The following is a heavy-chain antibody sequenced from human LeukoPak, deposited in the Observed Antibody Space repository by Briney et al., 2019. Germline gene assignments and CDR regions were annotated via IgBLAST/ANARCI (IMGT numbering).Heavy chain of an antibody. D-gene: IGHD6-19*01. J-gene: IGHJ4*02. Sequence: SETLSLTCTVSGGSISSYYWSWIRQPPGKGLEWIGYIHTRGSTNYNPSLKSRVTISVDTSKNQFSLKLSSATAADTAVYYCAGNSGWYVYNYWGQGTLVSVSS. V-gene: IGHV4-4*09. CDR2: IHTRGST. CDR3: AGNSGWYVYNY. CDR1: GGSISSYY.